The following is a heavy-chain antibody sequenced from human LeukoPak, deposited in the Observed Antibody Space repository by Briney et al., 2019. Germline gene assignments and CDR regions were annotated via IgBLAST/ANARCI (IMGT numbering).Heavy chain of an antibody. V-gene: IGHV3-74*01. CDR3: ARGWGFTSGGY. Sequence: GGSPRLSCAASGFTFSSYWMHWVRQAPGKGLVWVSGINSDGSSTRYADSVKGRFTISRDNAKNTLYLQMNSLRAEDTAVYYCARGWGFTSGGYWGQGTLVTVSS. CDR2: INSDGSST. J-gene: IGHJ4*02. D-gene: IGHD3-16*01. CDR1: GFTFSSYW.